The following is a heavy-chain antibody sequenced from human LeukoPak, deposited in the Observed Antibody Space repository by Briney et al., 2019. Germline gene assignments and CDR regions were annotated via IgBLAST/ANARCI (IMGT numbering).Heavy chain of an antibody. CDR1: GGTFSSYA. V-gene: IGHV1-69*13. D-gene: IGHD5-18*01. CDR3: ARQIGRGYPQRYFDY. J-gene: IGHJ4*02. Sequence: GASVKVSCKASGGTFSSYAISWVRQAPGQGLEWMGGIIPIFGTANYAQKFQGRVTITADESASTAYMELSSLRSEDTAVYYCARQIGRGYPQRYFDYWGQGTLVTVSS. CDR2: IIPIFGTA.